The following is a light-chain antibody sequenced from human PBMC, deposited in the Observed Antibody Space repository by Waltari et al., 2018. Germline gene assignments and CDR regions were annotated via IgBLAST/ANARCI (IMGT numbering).Light chain of an antibody. CDR1: QSVSRS. Sequence: EIVLTQSPDTLSLSPGEGATLSCRASQSVSRSLAWYQQKPGQAPRLLIYDASTRATGIPDRFSGSGSGTDFSLTISRLEPEDFAVYYCQKYVSLPATFGQGTTVEIK. CDR2: DAS. V-gene: IGKV3-20*01. J-gene: IGKJ1*01. CDR3: QKYVSLPAT.